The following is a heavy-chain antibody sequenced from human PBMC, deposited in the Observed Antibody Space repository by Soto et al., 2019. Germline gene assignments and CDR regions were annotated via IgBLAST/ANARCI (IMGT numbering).Heavy chain of an antibody. V-gene: IGHV3-48*01. J-gene: IGHJ3*02. D-gene: IGHD3-3*01. CDR1: GFTFSSYS. CDR2: ISSSSSTI. Sequence: GGSLRLSCAASGFTFSSYSMNWVRQAPGKGLEWVSYISSSSSTIYYADSVKGRFTISSDNAKNSLYLQMNSLRAEDTAVYYCAREHTLTIFGVVIAREIDAFDIWGQGTMVTVSS. CDR3: AREHTLTIFGVVIAREIDAFDI.